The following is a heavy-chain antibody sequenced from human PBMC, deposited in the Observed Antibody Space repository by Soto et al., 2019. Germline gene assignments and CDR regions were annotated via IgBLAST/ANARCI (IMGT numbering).Heavy chain of an antibody. CDR3: ARLYCSSTSCLLDY. J-gene: IGHJ4*02. D-gene: IGHD2-2*01. V-gene: IGHV4-59*12. CDR1: GGSISTYY. Sequence: SETLSLTCTVTGGSISTYYWSWIRQPPGKGLEWIGHIYYTGSTNYNPSLKSRVTISVDRSKNQFSLKLSSVTAADTAVYYCARLYCSSTSCLLDYWGQGTLVTVSS. CDR2: IYYTGST.